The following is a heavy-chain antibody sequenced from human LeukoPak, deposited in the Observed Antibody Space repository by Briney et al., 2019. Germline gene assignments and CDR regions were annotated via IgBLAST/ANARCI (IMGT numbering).Heavy chain of an antibody. J-gene: IGHJ5*02. Sequence: PSETLSLTCTVSGGSISSYYWSWIRQPPGKGLEWIGYIYYSGSTNYNPSLKRRVTISVDTSKNQFSLKLSSVTAADTAVYYCARGGYCSSTSCYTYNWFDPWGQGTLVTVSS. V-gene: IGHV4-59*01. CDR1: GGSISSYY. CDR3: ARGGYCSSTSCYTYNWFDP. D-gene: IGHD2-2*02. CDR2: IYYSGST.